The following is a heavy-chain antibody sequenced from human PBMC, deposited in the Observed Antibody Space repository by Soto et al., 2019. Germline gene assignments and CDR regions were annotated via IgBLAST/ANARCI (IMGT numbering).Heavy chain of an antibody. J-gene: IGHJ5*02. CDR3: ARVVEVRGAPHVNWFDP. CDR1: GGSISSGGYY. D-gene: IGHD3-10*01. Sequence: SETLSLTCTVSGGSISSGGYYWSWIRQHPGKGLEWIGYIYYSGSTYYNPSLKSRVTISVDTSKNQFSLKLSSVTAADTAVYYCARVVEVRGAPHVNWFDPWGQGTLVTVSS. V-gene: IGHV4-31*03. CDR2: IYYSGST.